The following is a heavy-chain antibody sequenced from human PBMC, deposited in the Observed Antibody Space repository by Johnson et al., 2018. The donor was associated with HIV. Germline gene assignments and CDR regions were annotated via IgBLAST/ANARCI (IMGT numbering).Heavy chain of an antibody. CDR3: ARERATLWFRASGAAFDI. Sequence: QVQLVESGGGLVKPGGSLRLSCAASGFIFSDYYMNWVRQAPGKGLEWVSYISSSGTNINYADSVKGRCTISRDNAKNSLYLQMNSLRAEDTAVYYCARERATLWFRASGAAFDIWGQGTMVTVSS. D-gene: IGHD3-10*01. CDR1: GFIFSDYY. J-gene: IGHJ3*02. V-gene: IGHV3-11*04. CDR2: ISSSGTNI.